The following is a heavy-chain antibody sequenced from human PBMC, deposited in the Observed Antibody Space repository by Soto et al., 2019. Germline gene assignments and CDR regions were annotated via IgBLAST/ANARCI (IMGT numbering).Heavy chain of an antibody. J-gene: IGHJ5*02. D-gene: IGHD1-7*01. V-gene: IGHV1-69*13. CDR1: GGTFSSYA. CDR2: IIPIFGTA. CDR3: ATDVYNWNYVTDP. Sequence: SVKVSCKASGGTFSSYAISWVRQAPGQGLEWMGGIIPIFGTANYAQKFQGRVTITADESTSTAYMELSSLRSEDTAVYYCATDVYNWNYVTDPWGQGTLVTVSS.